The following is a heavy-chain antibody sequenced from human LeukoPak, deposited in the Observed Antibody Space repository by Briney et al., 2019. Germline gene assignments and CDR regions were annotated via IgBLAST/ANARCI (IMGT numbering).Heavy chain of an antibody. J-gene: IGHJ4*02. Sequence: GGSLRLSCAASGFTFSDYYMSWIRQAPGKGLEWVSYISSSGSTIYYADSVKGRFTISRDNSKNTLYLQMNSLRAEDTAVYYCAKSRGSGLFDYWGQGTLVTVAS. D-gene: IGHD3-10*01. CDR1: GFTFSDYY. CDR2: ISSSGSTI. V-gene: IGHV3-11*01. CDR3: AKSRGSGLFDY.